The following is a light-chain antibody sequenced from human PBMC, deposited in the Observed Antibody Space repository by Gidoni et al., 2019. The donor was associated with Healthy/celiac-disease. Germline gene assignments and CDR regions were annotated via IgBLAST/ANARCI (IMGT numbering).Light chain of an antibody. J-gene: IGKJ2*01. V-gene: IGKV4-1*01. Sequence: DIVMTPSPDSLAVSLGERATIKCKASQSVLYSSNNKNYLAWYQQKPGQPPKLLIYWASTRESGVPDRFSGSGSGTDFTLTISSLQAEDVAVYYCQQYYSTPNTFGQGTKLEIK. CDR2: WAS. CDR1: QSVLYSSNNKNY. CDR3: QQYYSTPNT.